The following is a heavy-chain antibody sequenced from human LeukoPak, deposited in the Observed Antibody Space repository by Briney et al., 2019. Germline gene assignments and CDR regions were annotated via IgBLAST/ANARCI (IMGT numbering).Heavy chain of an antibody. J-gene: IGHJ4*02. Sequence: SETLSLTCTVSGGSISSYYWSWIRQPPGKGLEWIGYIYYSGSTNYNPSLKSRVTISVDTSKNQFSLKLSSVTAADTAVYYCARALGYCSSTSCLFDYWGQGTLVTVSS. V-gene: IGHV4-59*01. CDR1: GGSISSYY. CDR3: ARALGYCSSTSCLFDY. D-gene: IGHD2-2*01. CDR2: IYYSGST.